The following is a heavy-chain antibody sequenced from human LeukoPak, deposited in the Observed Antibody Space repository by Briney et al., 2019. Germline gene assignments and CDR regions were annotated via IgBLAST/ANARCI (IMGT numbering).Heavy chain of an antibody. CDR2: IIPIFGTA. CDR3: ARGVATVGYFDY. CDR1: GGTFSSYA. J-gene: IGHJ4*02. V-gene: IGHV1-69*13. D-gene: IGHD5-12*01. Sequence: GASVKVSCKASGGTFSSYAISWVRQAPGQGLEWMGGIIPIFGTANYAQKFQGRVTITADESTSTAYMELSSLRSEDTAVYYCARGVATVGYFDYWGQGTLVTVSS.